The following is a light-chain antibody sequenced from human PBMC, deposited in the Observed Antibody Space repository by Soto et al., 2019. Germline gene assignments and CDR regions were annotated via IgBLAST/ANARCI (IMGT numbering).Light chain of an antibody. Sequence: DIKMTQSPSSLSASVGDRVTITCQASQDISKFLNWYQKKPGKPPKVLIYDASNLQTGVPSRFSGRGSGTDFTFTISSPQPDDSGTYYCQQYDDLPIAFGHGTRLEIK. J-gene: IGKJ5*01. V-gene: IGKV1-33*01. CDR1: QDISKF. CDR3: QQYDDLPIA. CDR2: DAS.